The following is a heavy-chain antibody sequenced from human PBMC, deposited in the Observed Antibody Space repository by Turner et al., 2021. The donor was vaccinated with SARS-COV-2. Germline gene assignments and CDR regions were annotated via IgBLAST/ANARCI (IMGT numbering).Heavy chain of an antibody. Sequence: VHLVESGGGLVKPGGSLRLSCAASGFPFSSYSMNWVRQAPEKGLEWVASINSGSSYIYYADSLKGRVTISRDNTKRSLFLQMNSLRVEDTAVYYRAREHPPSSWQTYYFDFWGQGTLVTVSS. D-gene: IGHD6-13*01. CDR1: GFPFSSYS. CDR3: AREHPPSSWQTYYFDF. CDR2: INSGSSYI. J-gene: IGHJ4*02. V-gene: IGHV3-21*01.